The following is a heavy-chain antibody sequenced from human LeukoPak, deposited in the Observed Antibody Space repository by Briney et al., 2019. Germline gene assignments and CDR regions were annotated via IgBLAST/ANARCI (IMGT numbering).Heavy chain of an antibody. J-gene: IGHJ5*02. Sequence: SETLSLTCTVSGGSVSSGSYCWSWIRQPPGKGLEWIGYISDSGSTNYNPSLKSRVTISVDTSKNQFSLKLSSVTAADTAVYYCARQDGQQLVRRWLDPWGQGTLVTVSS. V-gene: IGHV4-61*01. CDR3: ARQDGQQLVRRWLDP. CDR1: GGSVSSGSYC. D-gene: IGHD6-13*01. CDR2: ISDSGST.